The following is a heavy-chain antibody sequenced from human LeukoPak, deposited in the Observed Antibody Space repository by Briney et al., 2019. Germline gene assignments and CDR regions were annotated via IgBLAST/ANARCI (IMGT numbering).Heavy chain of an antibody. D-gene: IGHD2-2*01. J-gene: IGHJ3*02. CDR1: GGSISSSNW. V-gene: IGHV4-4*02. CDR3: ARDFTNVVPAAIGAFDI. Sequence: PSGTLSLTCAVSGGSISSSNWWSWVRQPPGKGLEWIGEIYHSGSTNYNPSLKSRVTISADKSKNQFSLKLSSVTAADTAVYYCARDFTNVVPAAIGAFDIWGQGTMVTVSS. CDR2: IYHSGST.